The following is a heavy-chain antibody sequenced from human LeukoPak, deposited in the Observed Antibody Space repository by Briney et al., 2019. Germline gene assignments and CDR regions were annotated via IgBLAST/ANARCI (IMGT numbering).Heavy chain of an antibody. Sequence: GGSLRLSCTASGFTFGDYAMSWVRQAPGKGLEWVGFIRSKAYGGTTEYAASVKGRFTISRDDSKSLAYLQMNSLKTEDTAVYYCSRGDGWCDYWGQGTLVTVSS. J-gene: IGHJ4*02. D-gene: IGHD6-19*01. V-gene: IGHV3-49*04. CDR3: SRGDGWCDY. CDR1: GFTFGDYA. CDR2: IRSKAYGGTT.